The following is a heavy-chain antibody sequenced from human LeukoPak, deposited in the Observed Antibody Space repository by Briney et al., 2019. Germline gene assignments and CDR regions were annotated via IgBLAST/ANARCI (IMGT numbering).Heavy chain of an antibody. CDR1: GFTFRSYS. J-gene: IGHJ4*02. CDR3: AREWLLRYFDY. CDR2: ISSSGTTI. Sequence: GGSLRLSCAASGFTFRSYSMNWVRQAPGKGLEWVSYISSSGTTIYYADSVKGRFTISRDNSKNTLYLQMNSLRAEDTAVYYCAREWLLRYFDYWGQGTLVTVSS. D-gene: IGHD3-22*01. V-gene: IGHV3-48*01.